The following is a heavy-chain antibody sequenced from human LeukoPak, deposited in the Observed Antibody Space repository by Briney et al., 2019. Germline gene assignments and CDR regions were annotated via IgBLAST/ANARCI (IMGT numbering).Heavy chain of an antibody. CDR3: ATYRQVLLPFES. Sequence: GGSLRLSCAASGFTFSSFEMNWVRQAPGKGLEWISYISSSGSTLDYADSVKGRFTISRDNSKSTLSLQMNSLRAEDTAIYYCATYRQVLLPFESWGQGTLVTVSS. CDR1: GFTFSSFE. CDR2: ISSSGSTL. J-gene: IGHJ4*02. V-gene: IGHV3-48*03. D-gene: IGHD2-8*02.